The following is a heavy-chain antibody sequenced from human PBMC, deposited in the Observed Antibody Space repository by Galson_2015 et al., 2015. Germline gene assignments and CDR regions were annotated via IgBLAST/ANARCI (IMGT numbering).Heavy chain of an antibody. V-gene: IGHV3-74*03. CDR3: VSVAWGSVFEN. CDR2: ISTDGTTT. Sequence: SLRLSCAASGFTFSSYWMHWVRQAPGKGLVWVSRISTDGTTTTYADSVKGRFTISRENAKNTLYLQMNSLRVEDTAVYYCVSVAWGSVFENWGQGSLVTVSS. J-gene: IGHJ4*02. CDR1: GFTFSSYW. D-gene: IGHD7-27*01.